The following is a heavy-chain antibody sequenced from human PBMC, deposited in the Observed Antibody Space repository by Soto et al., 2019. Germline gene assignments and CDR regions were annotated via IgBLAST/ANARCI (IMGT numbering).Heavy chain of an antibody. CDR2: IIPIFGTA. V-gene: IGHV1-69*13. D-gene: IGHD2-2*02. CDR3: ARGDCSSTSCYSAFDI. J-gene: IGHJ3*02. CDR1: GGTFSSYA. Sequence: SVKVSCKASGGTFSSYAISWVRQAPGQGLEWMGGIIPIFGTANYAQKFQGRVTITADESTSTAYMELSSLRSEDTAVYYCARGDCSSTSCYSAFDIWGQGTMVTVSS.